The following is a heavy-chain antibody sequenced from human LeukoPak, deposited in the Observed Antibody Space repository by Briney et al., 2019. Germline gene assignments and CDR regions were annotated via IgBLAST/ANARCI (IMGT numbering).Heavy chain of an antibody. CDR2: ISGSGGST. D-gene: IGHD6-19*01. V-gene: IGHV3-23*01. CDR3: AKDRRAVAAVTPFDY. CDR1: GGSLSGYY. J-gene: IGHJ4*02. Sequence: ETLSLTCAVYGGSLSGYYWSWVRQAPGKGLEWVSAISGSGGSTYYADSVKGRFTISRDNSKNTLYLQMNSLRAEDTAVYYCAKDRRAVAAVTPFDYWGQGTLVTVSS.